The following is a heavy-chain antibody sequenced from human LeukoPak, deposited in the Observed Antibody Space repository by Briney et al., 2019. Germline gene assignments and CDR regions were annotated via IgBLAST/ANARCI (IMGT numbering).Heavy chain of an antibody. D-gene: IGHD2-2*02. J-gene: IGHJ4*02. CDR1: GFTFSSYG. CDR3: AKDRAGASHTLDY. Sequence: GGSLRLSCAASGFTFSSYGMHWVRQAPGKGLEWVAVIWYDGSNKYYADSVKGRFTISGDNSKNTLYLQMNSLRAKDTAVYYCAKDRAGASHTLDYWGQGTLVTVSS. V-gene: IGHV3-33*06. CDR2: IWYDGSNK.